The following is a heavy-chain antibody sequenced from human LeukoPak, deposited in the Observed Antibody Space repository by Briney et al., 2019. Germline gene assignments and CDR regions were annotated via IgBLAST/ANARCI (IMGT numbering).Heavy chain of an antibody. CDR3: ARVGIAAAGGDAFDI. Sequence: GGSLRLSCAASGFTFSSYWMHWVRQAPGKGLVWVSRINTDGSSTNYADSVKGRFTISRDNAKNTLYLQMNSLRAEDTAVYYCARVGIAAAGGDAFDIWGQGTKVTVSS. CDR1: GFTFSSYW. V-gene: IGHV3-74*01. CDR2: INTDGSST. D-gene: IGHD6-13*01. J-gene: IGHJ3*02.